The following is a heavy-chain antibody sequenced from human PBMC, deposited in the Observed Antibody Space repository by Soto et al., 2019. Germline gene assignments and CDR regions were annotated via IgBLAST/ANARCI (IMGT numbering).Heavy chain of an antibody. J-gene: IGHJ4*02. CDR3: ARMVGATLVDF. CDR2: IYHSGST. Sequence: QVQLQESGPGLVRPSGTLSLTCAVSGASISSTTSGNWWSWVRQPPGKGLEWIGEIYHSGSTNYHPSLKGRVTMSVDKSKNQFSLKLSSVTAADTAVYYCARMVGATLVDFWGQGTLVTVSS. V-gene: IGHV4-4*02. CDR1: GASISSTTSGNW. D-gene: IGHD1-26*01.